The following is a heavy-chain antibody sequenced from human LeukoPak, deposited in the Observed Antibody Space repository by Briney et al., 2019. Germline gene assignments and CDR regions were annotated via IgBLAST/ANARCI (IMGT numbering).Heavy chain of an antibody. V-gene: IGHV3-48*01. CDR1: GFTFSSYS. CDR2: ISSSSSTI. D-gene: IGHD2-2*01. CDR3: ARLVGYCSSTSCYGGYYFDY. J-gene: IGHJ4*02. Sequence: GGSLRLSCAASGFTFSSYSMNWVRQAPGKGLEWVSYISSSSSTIYYADSVKGRFTISRDNAKNSLYLQMNSLRAEDTAVYYCARLVGYCSSTSCYGGYYFDYWGQGTLVTVS.